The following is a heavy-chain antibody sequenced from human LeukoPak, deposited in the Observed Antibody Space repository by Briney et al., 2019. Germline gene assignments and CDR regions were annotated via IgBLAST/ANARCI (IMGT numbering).Heavy chain of an antibody. Sequence: ASVKVSCKASGYTFTSYGISWVRQAPGQGLEWMGWISAYNGNTNYAQKLQGRVTMTTDTSTSTAYMELRSLRSDDTAVYYCARVSPNYYGSGREFDYWGQGTLVTVSS. CDR1: GYTFTSYG. V-gene: IGHV1-18*01. J-gene: IGHJ4*02. D-gene: IGHD3-10*01. CDR3: ARVSPNYYGSGREFDY. CDR2: ISAYNGNT.